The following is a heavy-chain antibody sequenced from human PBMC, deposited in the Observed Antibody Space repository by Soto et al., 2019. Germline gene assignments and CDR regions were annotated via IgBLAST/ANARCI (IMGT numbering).Heavy chain of an antibody. D-gene: IGHD3-16*01. V-gene: IGHV3-23*01. J-gene: IGHJ4*02. CDR1: GFAFSSYA. CDR2: ISGSGGST. Sequence: EVQLLESGGGLVQPGGSLRLSCTASGFAFSSYAMSWVRQPPGKGLEWVSAISGSGGSTYYADSVKGRFTISGDNSKNTLYLQRSSLRAEDTAVYYCAKDYRRDPYNLGGLPDYWGQGTQVTVSS. CDR3: AKDYRRDPYNLGGLPDY.